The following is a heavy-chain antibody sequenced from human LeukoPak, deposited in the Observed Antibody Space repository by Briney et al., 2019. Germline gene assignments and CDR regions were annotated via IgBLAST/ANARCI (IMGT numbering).Heavy chain of an antibody. J-gene: IGHJ4*02. CDR2: ISERGGST. Sequence: PGVSLRLSCVVSGISLTNYAMTWVRQAPGKGLEWVSYISERGGSTSYADSVKGRFTISRDTSLNTLYLQMTSLRAEDTAVYFCAKRGIVIRGILVIGYHQEAYHYDYWGQGVLVTVSS. V-gene: IGHV3-23*01. D-gene: IGHD3-10*01. CDR1: GISLTNYA. CDR3: AKRGIVIRGILVIGYHQEAYHYDY.